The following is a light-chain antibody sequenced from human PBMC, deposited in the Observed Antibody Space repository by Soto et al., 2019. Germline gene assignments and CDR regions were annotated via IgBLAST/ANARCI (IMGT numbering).Light chain of an antibody. CDR2: AAS. J-gene: IGKJ2*01. V-gene: IGKV1-39*01. Sequence: DIQMTQSPSSLSASVGDRVTITCRASEGISRYLIWYQQKAGKAPKVLIYAASSLQSGVPSRFSGSTSGTDFTLTISSLQPEDFATYYCQQSDSTPLTFGQGTKLEIK. CDR1: EGISRY. CDR3: QQSDSTPLT.